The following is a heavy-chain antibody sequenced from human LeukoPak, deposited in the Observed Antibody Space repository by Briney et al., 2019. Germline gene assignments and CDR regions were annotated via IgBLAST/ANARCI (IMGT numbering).Heavy chain of an antibody. Sequence: GGSLRLSCAASGFTFSSYSMTWVRQTPGKGLEGVSSISGSGGTTYYADSVKGRFTISRNNSKNTLYLQMNSLRGEDTAVYFCAKDSARDLRERYWGQGALVSVSS. CDR2: ISGSGGTT. J-gene: IGHJ4*02. D-gene: IGHD5-24*01. CDR1: GFTFSSYS. V-gene: IGHV3-23*01. CDR3: AKDSARDLRERY.